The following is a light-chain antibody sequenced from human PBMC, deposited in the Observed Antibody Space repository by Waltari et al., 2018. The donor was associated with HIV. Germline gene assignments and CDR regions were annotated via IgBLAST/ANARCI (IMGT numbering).Light chain of an antibody. CDR3: QQYNTFPWT. CDR1: QSVSSW. J-gene: IGKJ1*01. CDR2: KAS. V-gene: IGKV1-5*03. Sequence: DIQMTQSPSTLSTSVGDRVTITCRASQSVSSWLAWYQQKPGKAPKLLIYKASTLESDVPSRFSGSGSGTEFTLNVSSLQPDDFATDYCQQYNTFPWTFGQGTKVEI.